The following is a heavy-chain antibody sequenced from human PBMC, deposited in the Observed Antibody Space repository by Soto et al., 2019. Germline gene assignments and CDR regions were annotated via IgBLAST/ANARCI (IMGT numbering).Heavy chain of an antibody. CDR2: ISHSGTT. J-gene: IGHJ6*02. CDR3: ARDLSYYNGMDV. Sequence: QVQLQESGPGLVKPSQTLSLTCTVSGGSISSGNYYWCWIRQRPGKGLEWIGYISHSGTTYYNPSLKSRITISVDTSKNQFSLKLSSVTAADTAVYYCARDLSYYNGMDVWGQGTTVTVSS. CDR1: GGSISSGNYY. D-gene: IGHD3-16*02. V-gene: IGHV4-30-4*01.